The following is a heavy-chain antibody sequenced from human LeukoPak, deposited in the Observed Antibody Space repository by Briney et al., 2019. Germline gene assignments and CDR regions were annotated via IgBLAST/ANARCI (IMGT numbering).Heavy chain of an antibody. CDR2: ITISGHTK. CDR1: GFDLSTYE. CDR3: ARDRSQGFGGTSDY. J-gene: IGHJ4*02. D-gene: IGHD4-23*01. Sequence: GGSLRLSCAASGFDLSTYEMNWVRQAPGKGLEWIADITISGHTKNYADSVKGRFTISRGNAKNSLYLQMNSLRDEDSAFYYCARDRSQGFGGTSDYWGQGTLVTVSS. V-gene: IGHV3-48*03.